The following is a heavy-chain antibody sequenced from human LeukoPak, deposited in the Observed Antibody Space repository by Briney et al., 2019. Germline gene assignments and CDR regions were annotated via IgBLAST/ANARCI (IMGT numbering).Heavy chain of an antibody. Sequence: GGSLRLSCAASGFTFSNAWMSWVRQAPGKGLEWVGRIKSKTDGGTTDYAAPVKGRFTISRDDSKNTPYLQMNSLKTEDTAVYYCTTDYSGSYYFTSHYYYGMDVWGQGTTVTVSS. D-gene: IGHD1-26*01. V-gene: IGHV3-15*01. CDR1: GFTFSNAW. J-gene: IGHJ6*02. CDR3: TTDYSGSYYFTSHYYYGMDV. CDR2: IKSKTDGGTT.